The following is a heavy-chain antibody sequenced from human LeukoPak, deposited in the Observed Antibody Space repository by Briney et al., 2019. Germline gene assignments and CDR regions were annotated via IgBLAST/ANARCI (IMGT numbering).Heavy chain of an antibody. D-gene: IGHD6-13*01. V-gene: IGHV4-59*01. Sequence: SETLPLTCTVSGGSISSYYWSWIRQPPGKGLEWIGYISYSGTTNYNPSLKSRVTISIDTSKNQFSLKLSSVTAADTAVYYCARGVNWIDPWGQGTLVTVSS. J-gene: IGHJ5*02. CDR3: ARGVNWIDP. CDR1: GGSISSYY. CDR2: ISYSGTT.